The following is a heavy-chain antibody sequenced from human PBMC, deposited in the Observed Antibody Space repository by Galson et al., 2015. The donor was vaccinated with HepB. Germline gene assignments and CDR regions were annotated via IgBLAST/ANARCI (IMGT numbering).Heavy chain of an antibody. CDR1: GFTFSSYA. V-gene: IGHV3-23*01. CDR3: AKSLRFLEWVDYYYGMDV. CDR2: ISGSGGST. J-gene: IGHJ6*02. D-gene: IGHD3-3*01. Sequence: SLRLSCAASGFTFSSYAMSWVRQAPGKGLEWVSAISGSGGSTYYADSVKGRFTISRDNSKNTLYLQMNSLRAEDTAVYYCAKSLRFLEWVDYYYGMDVWGQGTTVTVSS.